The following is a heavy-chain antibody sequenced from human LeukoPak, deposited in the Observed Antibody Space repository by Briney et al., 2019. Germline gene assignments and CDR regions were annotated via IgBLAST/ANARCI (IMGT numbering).Heavy chain of an antibody. V-gene: IGHV4-61*02. CDR2: TYTSGST. Sequence: PSQTLSLTCTVPGGSISSGSYYWSWIRHPAGKALDWIGRTYTSGSTNYTPSLKTLVTISVDTSKNQFSLKLSSWTAAETTVSYCASDLPGYGSSGYLHYWGQGTLVTVSS. CDR3: ASDLPGYGSSGYLHY. J-gene: IGHJ4*02. CDR1: GGSISSGSYY. D-gene: IGHD3-22*01.